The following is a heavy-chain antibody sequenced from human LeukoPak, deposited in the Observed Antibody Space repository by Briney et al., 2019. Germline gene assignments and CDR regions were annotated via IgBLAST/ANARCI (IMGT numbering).Heavy chain of an antibody. CDR1: GFTYSNAW. CDR3: ATEVPRIAVAGTSDY. V-gene: IGHV3-15*01. CDR2: IKSKTDGGTT. J-gene: IGHJ4*02. Sequence: GGSLRLSCAASGFTYSNAWMSWVRQAPGKGLEWVGRIKSKTDGGTTDYAAPVKDRFTISRGDSKNTLYMQMNSLKTEDTAVYYCATEVPRIAVAGTSDYWGQGPLITVSS. D-gene: IGHD6-19*01.